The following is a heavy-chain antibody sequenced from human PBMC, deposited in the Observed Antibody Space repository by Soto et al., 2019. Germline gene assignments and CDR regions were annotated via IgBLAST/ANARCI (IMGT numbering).Heavy chain of an antibody. Sequence: ESLKISCKGSGYSFTSYWISWVRQMPGKGLEWMGRIDPSDSYTNYSPSFQGHVTISADKSISTAYLQWSSLKASDTAMYYCARHGGYGSGRIDWFDPWGQGTLVTVSS. CDR2: IDPSDSYT. CDR1: GYSFTSYW. V-gene: IGHV5-10-1*01. CDR3: ARHGGYGSGRIDWFDP. D-gene: IGHD3-10*01. J-gene: IGHJ5*02.